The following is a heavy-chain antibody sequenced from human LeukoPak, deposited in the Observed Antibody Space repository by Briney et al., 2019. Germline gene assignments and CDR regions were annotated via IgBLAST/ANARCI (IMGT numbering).Heavy chain of an antibody. D-gene: IGHD6-13*01. Sequence: ASVKVSCKASGYTFTGYYMHWVQQAPGQGLEWMGGINPNSGGTNYAQKFQGRVTMTRDTSISTAYMELSRLRSDDTAVYYCARAPEAGWAAAESGFDYWGQGTLVTVSS. CDR1: GYTFTGYY. J-gene: IGHJ4*02. V-gene: IGHV1-2*02. CDR3: ARAPEAGWAAAESGFDY. CDR2: INPNSGGT.